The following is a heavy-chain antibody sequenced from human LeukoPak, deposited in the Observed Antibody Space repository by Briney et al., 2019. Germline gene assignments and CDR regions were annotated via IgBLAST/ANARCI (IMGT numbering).Heavy chain of an antibody. J-gene: IGHJ4*02. D-gene: IGHD3-10*01. CDR1: GGSINSYY. CDR2: IYHSGST. V-gene: IGHV4-59*01. Sequence: PSETLSLTCTVSGGSINSYYWSWIRQPPGKGLEWIGYIYHSGSTNCNPSLKSRVTISVDTSKNLLSLRLSSVTAADTAVYYCARDQRSLFDVWGQGSLVIVSS. CDR3: ARDQRSLFDV.